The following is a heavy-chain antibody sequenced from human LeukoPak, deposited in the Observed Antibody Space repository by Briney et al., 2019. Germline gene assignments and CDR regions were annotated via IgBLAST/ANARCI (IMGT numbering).Heavy chain of an antibody. D-gene: IGHD2-2*01. CDR1: GFTFSSYS. J-gene: IGHJ6*02. CDR3: ARSNDCISTSCYGGMDV. CDR2: MSSSSGYI. Sequence: GGSLRLSCAASGFTFSSYSMNWVRQAPGKGLEWVSSMSSSSGYINYADSLKGRFAVSRDNAKNSLSLQMNSLRAEDTAVYYCARSNDCISTSCYGGMDVWGQGPTVTVSS. V-gene: IGHV3-21*01.